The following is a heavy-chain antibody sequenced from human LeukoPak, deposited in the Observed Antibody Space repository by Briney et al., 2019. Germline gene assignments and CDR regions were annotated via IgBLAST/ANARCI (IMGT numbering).Heavy chain of an antibody. Sequence: GGSLRLSCAASGFTFSSYAMHWVRQAPGKGLEWVAVISYDGSNKYYADSVKGRFTISRDNSKNTLYLQMNSLRAEDTAVYYCAKEWRQWELLRGYFDYWGQGTLVTVSS. J-gene: IGHJ4*02. CDR3: AKEWRQWELLRGYFDY. V-gene: IGHV3-30*04. CDR1: GFTFSSYA. CDR2: ISYDGSNK. D-gene: IGHD1-26*01.